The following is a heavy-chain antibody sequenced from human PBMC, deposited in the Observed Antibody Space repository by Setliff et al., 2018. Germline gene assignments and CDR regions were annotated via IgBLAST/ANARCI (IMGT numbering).Heavy chain of an antibody. CDR1: GDSMNSGVYY. CDR3: ARRYPPYYFDY. CDR2: IYSGGTT. V-gene: IGHV4-39*07. D-gene: IGHD3-16*02. J-gene: IGHJ4*02. Sequence: PSETLSLTCKVSGDSMNSGVYYWAWIRQPPGKGLEWIGRIYSGGTTYYNPSLKSRVTISVDTSKNQFSLKLSSVTAADTAVYYCARRYPPYYFDYWGQGTLVTVSS.